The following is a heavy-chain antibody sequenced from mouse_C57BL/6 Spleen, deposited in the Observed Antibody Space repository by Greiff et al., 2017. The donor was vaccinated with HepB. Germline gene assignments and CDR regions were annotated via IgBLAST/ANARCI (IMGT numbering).Heavy chain of an antibody. CDR1: GFNIKDYY. J-gene: IGHJ1*03. Sequence: VQLQQSGAELVKPGASVKLSCTASGFNIKDYYMPWVKQRTEQGLEWIGRIDPEDGETKYAPKFQGKATITADTSSNTAYLQLSSLTSEDTAVYYCASYGSSYVGYFDVWGTGTTVTVSS. CDR2: IDPEDGET. D-gene: IGHD1-1*01. CDR3: ASYGSSYVGYFDV. V-gene: IGHV14-2*01.